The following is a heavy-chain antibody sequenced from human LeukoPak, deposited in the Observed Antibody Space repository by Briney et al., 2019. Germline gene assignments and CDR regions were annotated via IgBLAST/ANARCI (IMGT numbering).Heavy chain of an antibody. CDR2: IYHSGST. CDR1: GGSISSSNW. J-gene: IGHJ4*02. V-gene: IGHV4-4*02. CDR3: ARSDGFRFYYFDY. Sequence: TTSETLSLTCAVSGGSISSSNWWSWVRQPPGKGLEWIGEIYHSGSTNYNPSLKSRVTISVDKSKNQFSLKLSSVTAADTAVYYCARSDGFRFYYFDYWGQGTLVTVSS. D-gene: IGHD3-10*01.